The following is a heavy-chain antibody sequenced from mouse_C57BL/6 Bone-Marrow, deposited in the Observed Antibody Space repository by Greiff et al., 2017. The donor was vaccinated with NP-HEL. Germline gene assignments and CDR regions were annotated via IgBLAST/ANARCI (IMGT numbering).Heavy chain of an antibody. Sequence: VQLQQSGAELVRPGASVKLSCTASGFNIKDYYMHWVKQRPEQGLEWIGRIDPEDGDTEYAPKFQGKATMTADTSSNTAYLQLSSLTSEDTAVYYCATVVGTHYYAMDYWGQGTSVTVSS. CDR2: IDPEDGDT. V-gene: IGHV14-1*01. CDR1: GFNIKDYY. CDR3: ATVVGTHYYAMDY. J-gene: IGHJ4*01. D-gene: IGHD1-1*01.